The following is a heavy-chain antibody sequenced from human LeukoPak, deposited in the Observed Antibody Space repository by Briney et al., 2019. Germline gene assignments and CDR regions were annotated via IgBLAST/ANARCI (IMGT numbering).Heavy chain of an antibody. Sequence: SETLSLTCAVSGGSISSSNWWSWVRQPPGKGLEWIGEIYHSGSTNYNPSLKSRVTISVDKSKNQFSLKLSSVTAADTAVYCCAARGGIVVVVAAPNWFDPWGQGTLVTVSS. CDR3: AARGGIVVVVAAPNWFDP. D-gene: IGHD2-15*01. CDR1: GGSISSSNW. J-gene: IGHJ5*02. CDR2: IYHSGST. V-gene: IGHV4-4*01.